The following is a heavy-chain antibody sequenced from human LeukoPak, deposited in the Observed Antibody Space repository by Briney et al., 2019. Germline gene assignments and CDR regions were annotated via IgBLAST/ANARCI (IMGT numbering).Heavy chain of an antibody. J-gene: IGHJ4*02. CDR1: GLTFSSSW. V-gene: IGHV3-7*01. Sequence: PGGSLRLSCAVSGLTFSSSWMDWVRQAPGKGLEWVASINPDGNKKYSADSVKGRFTISRDNAENSLYLQMNSLRAEDTAVYYCAVERDLQFDYWGQGTLVTVSS. CDR3: AVERDLQFDY. CDR2: INPDGNKK.